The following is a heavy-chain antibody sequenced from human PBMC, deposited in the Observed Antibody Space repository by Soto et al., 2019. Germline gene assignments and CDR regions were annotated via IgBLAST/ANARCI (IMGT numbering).Heavy chain of an antibody. D-gene: IGHD5-18*01. CDR2: ISYDGSNK. CDR3: ARVQLPTDYYYYGMDV. CDR1: GFSFSDHA. V-gene: IGHV3-30-3*01. J-gene: IGHJ6*02. Sequence: GGSLRLSCAASGFSFSDHAMHWVRRAPGKGLEWVAVISYDGSNKYYADSVKGRFTISRDNSKNTLYLQMNSLRAEDTAVYYCARVQLPTDYYYYGMDVWGQGTTVTVSS.